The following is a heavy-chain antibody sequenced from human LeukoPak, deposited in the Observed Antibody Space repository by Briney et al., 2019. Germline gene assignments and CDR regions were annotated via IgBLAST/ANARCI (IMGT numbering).Heavy chain of an antibody. J-gene: IGHJ4*02. V-gene: IGHV3-20*04. CDR2: INWNGGST. Sequence: GGSLRLSCAASGFTFDDYGMNWVRQAPGKGLEWVSAINWNGGSTNYADSVKGRFTISRDNAKNSLFLQMNSLGAEDTALYYCARVPPDDYGDYYYFDYWGQGTLVTVSS. CDR3: ARVPPDDYGDYYYFDY. D-gene: IGHD4-17*01. CDR1: GFTFDDYG.